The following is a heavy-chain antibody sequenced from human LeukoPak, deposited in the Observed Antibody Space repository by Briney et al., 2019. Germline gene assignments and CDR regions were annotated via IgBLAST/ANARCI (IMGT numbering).Heavy chain of an antibody. V-gene: IGHV5-51*01. Sequence: GSSLQISWKGAGYIFTSYWIGWGRQLPGKGLEGRGIIYPGNSDTRYSPSFQGQVTISADKSISTDYLQWSSLKASDTAMYYCARHPRGRYYGFWSGPYWFDPWGQGTLVTVSS. CDR3: ARHPRGRYYGFWSGPYWFDP. CDR2: IYPGNSDT. J-gene: IGHJ5*02. D-gene: IGHD3-3*01. CDR1: GYIFTSYW.